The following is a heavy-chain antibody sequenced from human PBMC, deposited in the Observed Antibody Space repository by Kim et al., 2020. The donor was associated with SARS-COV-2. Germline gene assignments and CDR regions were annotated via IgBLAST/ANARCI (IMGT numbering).Heavy chain of an antibody. J-gene: IGHJ6*01. CDR2: ISSTGSYT. Sequence: GGSLRLSCAASGFTFSSFSMNWVRRAPGKGLEWVSCISSTGSYTYYADSVKGRFTISRDYAKNSLYLQMNSLKTEDTAVCYCARGGHGGYDADYFYGLDV. CDR1: GFTFSSFS. CDR3: ARGGHGGYDADYFYGLDV. V-gene: IGHV3-21*01. D-gene: IGHD5-12*01.